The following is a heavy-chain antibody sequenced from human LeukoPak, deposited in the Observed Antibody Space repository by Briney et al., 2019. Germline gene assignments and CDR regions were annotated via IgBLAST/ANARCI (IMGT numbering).Heavy chain of an antibody. J-gene: IGHJ5*02. V-gene: IGHV1-69*05. D-gene: IGHD3-3*01. CDR2: IIPIFGTA. CDR3: ARGPNYDFWSGYYMMHGWFDP. Sequence: APVKVSCKASGGTFSSYAISWVRQAPRQGLEWMGGIIPIFGTANYAQKFQGRVTITTDESTSTAYMELSSLRSEDTAVYYCARGPNYDFWSGYYMMHGWFDPWGQGTLVTVSS. CDR1: GGTFSSYA.